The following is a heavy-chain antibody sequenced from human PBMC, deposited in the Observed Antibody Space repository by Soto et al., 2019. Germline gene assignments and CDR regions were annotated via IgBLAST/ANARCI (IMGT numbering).Heavy chain of an antibody. D-gene: IGHD3-22*01. J-gene: IGHJ5*02. V-gene: IGHV1-2*04. CDR1: GYTFTGYY. CDR2: INPNSGGT. CDR3: ARLSDYDGSGQIPFDP. Sequence: ASVKVSCKASGYTFTGYYMHWVRQAPGQGLEWMGWINPNSGGTNYAQKFQGWVTMTRDTSTSTAYMELSSLRSEDTAMYYCARLSDYDGSGQIPFDPWGRGTLVTVSS.